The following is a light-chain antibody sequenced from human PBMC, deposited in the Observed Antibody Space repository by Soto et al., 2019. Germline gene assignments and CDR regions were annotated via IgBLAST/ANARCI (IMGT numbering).Light chain of an antibody. V-gene: IGLV2-11*01. J-gene: IGLJ1*01. CDR2: DVS. Sequence: QSALTQPRSVSGSPGQSVTISCTGTSSDVGGYNYVSWYQQHPGKAPKLMIYDVSKRPSGVPDRFSGSKSGNTASLTISGLQAEDEADYYCCSYAGSYNHVFSTGTKLTVL. CDR3: CSYAGSYNHV. CDR1: SSDVGGYNY.